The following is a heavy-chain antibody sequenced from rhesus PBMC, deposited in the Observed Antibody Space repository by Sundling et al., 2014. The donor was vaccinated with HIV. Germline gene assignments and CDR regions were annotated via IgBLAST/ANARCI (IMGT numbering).Heavy chain of an antibody. CDR3: ANGHVRPYDY. CDR1: GGSISNNY. V-gene: IGHV4-173*01. J-gene: IGHJ4*01. Sequence: QLQLQESGPGLVKPSETLSLICAVSGGSISNNYWNWIRQSPGKGLEWIGRVSGSGGRTDYNPSLKSRVTISTDTSNNQLSLKVTSATAADTAVYYCANGHVRPYDYWGQGVLVTVSS. CDR2: VSGSGGRT.